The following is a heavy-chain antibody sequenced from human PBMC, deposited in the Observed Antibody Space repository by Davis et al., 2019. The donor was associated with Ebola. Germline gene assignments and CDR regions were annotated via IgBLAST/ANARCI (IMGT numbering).Heavy chain of an antibody. CDR1: GGSISTSAYY. CDR3: ARPVGVYYHYFDY. CDR2: IFYRGST. J-gene: IGHJ4*02. V-gene: IGHV4-39*01. D-gene: IGHD1-26*01. Sequence: SETLSLTCTVSGGSISTSAYYWGWIRQAPGKGLEWIANIFYRGSTYYNPSLKSRVAMSVDTSKNQFSLKLSSATAADTAVYYCARPVGVYYHYFDYWGQGTLVTVSS.